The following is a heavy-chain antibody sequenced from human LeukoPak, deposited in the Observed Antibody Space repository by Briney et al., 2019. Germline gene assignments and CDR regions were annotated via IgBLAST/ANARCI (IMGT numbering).Heavy chain of an antibody. CDR1: GFTFSSYA. CDR3: AKDRVVVAATLPDAFDI. V-gene: IGHV3-23*01. J-gene: IGHJ3*02. Sequence: GGSLRLSCAASGFTFSSYAMSWVRQAPGKGLEWVSAISGSGGSTYYADSVKGRFAISRDNSKNTLYLQMNSLRAEDTAVYYCAKDRVVVAATLPDAFDIWGQGTMVTVSS. D-gene: IGHD2-15*01. CDR2: ISGSGGST.